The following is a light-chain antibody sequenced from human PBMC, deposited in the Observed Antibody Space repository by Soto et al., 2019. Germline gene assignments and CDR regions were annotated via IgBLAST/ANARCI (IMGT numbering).Light chain of an antibody. CDR3: QQSYSTPPLT. J-gene: IGKJ4*01. CDR1: HSISGY. CDR2: AAS. V-gene: IGKV1-39*01. Sequence: DLQMTQSPSSLSASVGDRVTITCRASHSISGYLNWYQQKPGKAPKLLIYAASSLQSGVPSRFSGSGSGTDFTLTISSLQPEDFATYYCQQSYSTPPLTFGGRTKADI.